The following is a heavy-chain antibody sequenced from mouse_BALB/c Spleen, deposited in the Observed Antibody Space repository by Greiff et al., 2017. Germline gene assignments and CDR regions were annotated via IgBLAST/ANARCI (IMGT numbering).Heavy chain of an antibody. CDR2: IYPGGGYT. Sequence: VKLMESGAELVRPGTSVKISCKASGYTFTNYWLGWVKQRPGHGLEWIGDIYPGGGYTNYNEKFKGKATLTADTSSSTAYMQLSSLTSEDSAVYFCARRESGVDYWGQGTTLTVSS. CDR3: ARRESGVDY. J-gene: IGHJ2*01. CDR1: GYTFTNYW. V-gene: IGHV1-63*02.